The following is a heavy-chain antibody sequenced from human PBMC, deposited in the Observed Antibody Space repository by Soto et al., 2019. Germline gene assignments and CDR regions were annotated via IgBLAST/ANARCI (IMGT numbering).Heavy chain of an antibody. V-gene: IGHV3-7*05. J-gene: IGHJ4*02. CDR3: ARGRLWFGELGDDY. CDR1: GFTFSSYW. D-gene: IGHD3-10*01. CDR2: IKQDGSEK. Sequence: EVQLVESGGGLVQPGGSLRLSCAASGFTFSSYWMSWVRQAPGKGLEWVANIKQDGSEKYYVDSVKGRFTISRDNAKNSLYLQMNGLRAEDTAVYYCARGRLWFGELGDDYWGQGTLVTVSS.